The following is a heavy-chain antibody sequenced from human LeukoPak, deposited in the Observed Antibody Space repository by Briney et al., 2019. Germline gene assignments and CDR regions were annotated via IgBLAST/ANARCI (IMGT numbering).Heavy chain of an antibody. Sequence: ASETLSLTCTVSGGSITDYYWSWIRHSSGKGLEWIGYMYYSGSAYYSPSLKTRVTISVDTSKNQFSLKLTSVTAADTAVYYCARSTFSSNWNLWGQGTLVTVSS. V-gene: IGHV4-59*08. J-gene: IGHJ4*02. CDR3: ARSTFSSNWNL. CDR2: MYYSGSA. D-gene: IGHD6-13*01. CDR1: GGSITDYY.